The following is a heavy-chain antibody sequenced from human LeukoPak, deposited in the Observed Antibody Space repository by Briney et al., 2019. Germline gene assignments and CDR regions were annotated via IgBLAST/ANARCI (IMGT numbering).Heavy chain of an antibody. CDR3: ASHWAY. CDR2: ISSGSSTR. J-gene: IGHJ4*02. V-gene: IGHV3-48*02. D-gene: IGHD7-27*01. CDR1: GFTFSSYS. Sequence: GGSLRLSCTASGFTFSSYSMNWVRQAPGKGLEWVSYISSGSSTRYYADSVKGRFTISRDNAKNSLYLQMNSLRDEDTAVYYCASHWAYWGQGILVTVSS.